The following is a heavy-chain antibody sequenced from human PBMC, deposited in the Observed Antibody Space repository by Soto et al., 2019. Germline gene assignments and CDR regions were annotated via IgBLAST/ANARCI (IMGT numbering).Heavy chain of an antibody. Sequence: EVQLVESGGGLVQPGGSLRLSCAASGFTFSNYWMYWVRQAPGKGLVWVSRINSDGSVSSYADSVKGRLTISRDNVKNTLYLQRDSLRAEDTAVYYCARGDCVGGTCYSLAGAFYYYMDVWGKGTTVTVFS. CDR1: GFTFSNYW. V-gene: IGHV3-74*01. D-gene: IGHD2-15*01. CDR3: ARGDCVGGTCYSLAGAFYYYMDV. J-gene: IGHJ6*03. CDR2: INSDGSVS.